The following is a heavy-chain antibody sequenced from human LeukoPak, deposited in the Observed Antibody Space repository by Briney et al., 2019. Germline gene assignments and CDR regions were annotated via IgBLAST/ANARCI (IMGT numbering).Heavy chain of an antibody. Sequence: ASVKVSCKASGYTFTSYGISWVRQAPGQGLEWMGWINPNSGGTNYAQKFQGRVTMTRDTSISTAYMELSRLRSDDTAVYYCAAVAGLGNAFDIWGQGTMVTVSS. CDR2: INPNSGGT. CDR3: AAVAGLGNAFDI. V-gene: IGHV1-2*02. D-gene: IGHD6-19*01. J-gene: IGHJ3*02. CDR1: GYTFTSYG.